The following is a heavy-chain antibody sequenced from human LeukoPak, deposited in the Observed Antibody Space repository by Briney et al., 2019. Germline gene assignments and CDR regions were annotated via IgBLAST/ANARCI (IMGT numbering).Heavy chain of an antibody. CDR1: GGSISSGDYY. CDR3: TRAAGDGDY. V-gene: IGHV4-30-4*08. J-gene: IGHJ4*02. CDR2: IHYSGNT. D-gene: IGHD3-10*01. Sequence: SQTLSLTCTVSGGSISSGDYYWSWIRQPPGKGLEWIGYIHYSGNTYYNPSLKSRLTISVDVSKNQFSLKLSSVTAADTAVYYCTRAAGDGDYWGQGTLVIVSS.